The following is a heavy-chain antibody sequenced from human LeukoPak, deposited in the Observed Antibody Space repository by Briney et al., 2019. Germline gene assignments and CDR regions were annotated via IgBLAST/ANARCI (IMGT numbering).Heavy chain of an antibody. V-gene: IGHV3-66*01. Sequence: GGSLRLSCAASGFTVSSNYMSWVRQAPGKGLEWVSVIYSGGSTYCANSVKGRFTIPRDNSKNTLYLQMNSLRAEDTAVYYCARDGLLGRQYYFDYWGQGTLVTVSS. J-gene: IGHJ4*02. CDR3: ARDGLLGRQYYFDY. CDR2: IYSGGST. CDR1: GFTVSSNY. D-gene: IGHD3-16*01.